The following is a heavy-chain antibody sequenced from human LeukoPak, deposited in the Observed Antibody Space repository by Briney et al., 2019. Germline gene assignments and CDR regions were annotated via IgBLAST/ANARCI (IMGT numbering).Heavy chain of an antibody. J-gene: IGHJ4*02. CDR2: INPSGGST. Sequence: ASVKVSCKASGYTFTSYYMHWVRQAPGQGLEWMGIINPSGGSTSYAQKFQGRVTMTRDTSTSTVYMELSSLRSEDTAVYYCARDQPGGDYYDSSGYYYVFDYWGQGTLVTVSS. CDR3: ARDQPGGDYYDSSGYYYVFDY. CDR1: GYTFTSYY. D-gene: IGHD3-22*01. V-gene: IGHV1-46*01.